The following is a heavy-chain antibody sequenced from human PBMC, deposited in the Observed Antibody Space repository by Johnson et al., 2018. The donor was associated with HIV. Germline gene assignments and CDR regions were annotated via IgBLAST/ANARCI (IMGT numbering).Heavy chain of an antibody. J-gene: IGHJ3*02. CDR3: ARAINDAFDI. CDR1: GFTFSSYG. Sequence: VQLVESGGGMVQPGGSLRLSCAASGFTFSSYGMHWVRQAPGKGLEWLSYITSSGTSSYYADSVKGRLTISRDNAKNSLYLQMNSLRAEDTAVYFCARAINDAFDIWGQGTMVTVSP. V-gene: IGHV3-48*04. CDR2: ITSSGTSS.